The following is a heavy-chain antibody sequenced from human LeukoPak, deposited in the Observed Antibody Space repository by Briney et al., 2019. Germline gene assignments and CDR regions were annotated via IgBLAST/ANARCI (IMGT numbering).Heavy chain of an antibody. CDR3: ARCRVAANPRYSYYYGMDV. V-gene: IGHV5-51*01. Sequence: HGESLKISCKGSGYSFTSYWIGWVRQMPGKGLEWMGIIYPGDSDTRYSPSFQGQVTISADKSISTAYLQWSSLKASDTAMYYCARCRVAANPRYSYYYGMDVWGQGTTVTVSS. CDR2: IYPGDSDT. D-gene: IGHD2-15*01. CDR1: GYSFTSYW. J-gene: IGHJ6*02.